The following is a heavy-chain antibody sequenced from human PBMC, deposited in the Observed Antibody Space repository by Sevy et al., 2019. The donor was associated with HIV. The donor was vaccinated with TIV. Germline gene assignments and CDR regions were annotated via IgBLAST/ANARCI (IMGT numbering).Heavy chain of an antibody. D-gene: IGHD2-2*01. CDR1: GGSISSSSYY. J-gene: IGHJ6*03. CDR2: IYYSGST. Sequence: SETLSLTCTVSGGSISSSSYYWGWIRQPPGKGLEWIGSIYYSGSTYYNPSLKSRVTISVDTSKNQFSLKLSSVTAADTAVDYCAGPSRYCSSTSCSRPYYYYMDVWGKGTTVTVSS. V-gene: IGHV4-39*01. CDR3: AGPSRYCSSTSCSRPYYYYMDV.